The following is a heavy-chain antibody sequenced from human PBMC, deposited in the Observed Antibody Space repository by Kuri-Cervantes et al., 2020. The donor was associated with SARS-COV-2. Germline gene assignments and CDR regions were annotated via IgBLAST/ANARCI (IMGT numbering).Heavy chain of an antibody. CDR2: IYYSGST. Sequence: LRLSCAVSGYSISSGDYYWSWIRQPPGKGLEWIGYIYYSGSTYYNPSLKSRVTISVDTSKNQFSLKLSSVTAADTAVYYCARGRSTSCYPHWGQGTLVTVSS. V-gene: IGHV4-30-4*08. CDR3: ARGRSTSCYPH. CDR1: GYSISSGDYY. D-gene: IGHD2-2*01. J-gene: IGHJ4*02.